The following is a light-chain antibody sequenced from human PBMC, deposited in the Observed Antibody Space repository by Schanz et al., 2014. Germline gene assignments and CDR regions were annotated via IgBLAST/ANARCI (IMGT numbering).Light chain of an antibody. CDR2: GAS. CDR3: QQYNYWPPSLT. CDR1: QSVSSN. V-gene: IGKV3-15*01. J-gene: IGKJ4*01. Sequence: EIVMTQSPATLSVSPGERATLSCRASQSVSSNLAWYQQKPGQAPRLLIYGASTRAIGIPARFSGSGSGTEFTITISSLESEDFAVYSCQQYNYWPPSLTFGGGTEVEIK.